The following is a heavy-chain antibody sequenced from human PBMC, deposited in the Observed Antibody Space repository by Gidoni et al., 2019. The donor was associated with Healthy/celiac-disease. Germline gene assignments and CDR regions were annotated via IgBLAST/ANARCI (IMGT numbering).Heavy chain of an antibody. CDR1: GFTFSDYY. J-gene: IGHJ4*02. Sequence: QVQLVESGGGLVKPGGSLRLSCAASGFTFSDYYLGWLRQAPGKGGEWVAYISSSSSYTNYADSVKGRFNISRDNAKNSLYLQMNSLRAEDTAVYYCARDGAVAQYYFDYWGQGTLVTVSS. D-gene: IGHD6-19*01. V-gene: IGHV3-11*05. CDR3: ARDGAVAQYYFDY. CDR2: ISSSSSYT.